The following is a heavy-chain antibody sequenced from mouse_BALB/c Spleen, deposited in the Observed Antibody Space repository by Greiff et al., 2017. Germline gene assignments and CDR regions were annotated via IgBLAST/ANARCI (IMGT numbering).Heavy chain of an antibody. D-gene: IGHD1-1*01. CDR1: GFTLSTSGMG. J-gene: IGHJ1*01. Sequence: QVTLKESGPGLLQPSQTLSLTCSFSGFTLSTSGMGVGWIRQPSGKGLEWLVHIWWDDDKYNNPSLKSQLTISKDTSRNQVFHMITIVDTADTATYYCARRAGYYGSSGYFDVWGAGTTVTVSS. CDR2: IWWDDDK. V-gene: IGHV8-8*01. CDR3: ARRAGYYGSSGYFDV.